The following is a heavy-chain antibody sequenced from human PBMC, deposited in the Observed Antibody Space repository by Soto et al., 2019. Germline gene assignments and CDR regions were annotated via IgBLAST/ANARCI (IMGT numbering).Heavy chain of an antibody. CDR2: IIPSFGTT. Sequence: QVQLVQSGAEVKKPGSSVKVSCKASGGTFSSYAISWVRQAPGQGLEWMGGIIPSFGTTNNAQKFQGRVTITADKSTSTAYMELSSLRSEDTAVYYCARPLYDILTGYYRGSFGYWGQGTLVTVSS. J-gene: IGHJ4*02. CDR3: ARPLYDILTGYYRGSFGY. D-gene: IGHD3-9*01. V-gene: IGHV1-69*14. CDR1: GGTFSSYA.